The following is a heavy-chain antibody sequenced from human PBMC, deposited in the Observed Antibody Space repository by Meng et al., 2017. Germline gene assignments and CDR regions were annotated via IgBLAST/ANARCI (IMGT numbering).Heavy chain of an antibody. CDR2: IYTSGST. CDR1: GGSISSYY. D-gene: IGHD3-16*02. Sequence: SETLSLTCTVSGGSISSYYWSWIRQPAGKGLEWIGRIYTSGSTNYNPSLKSRVTMSVDTSKIQFSLKLSSVTAADTAVYYCAREETYYDYVWGSYRYAFDIWGQGTMVTVSS. V-gene: IGHV4-4*07. J-gene: IGHJ3*02. CDR3: AREETYYDYVWGSYRYAFDI.